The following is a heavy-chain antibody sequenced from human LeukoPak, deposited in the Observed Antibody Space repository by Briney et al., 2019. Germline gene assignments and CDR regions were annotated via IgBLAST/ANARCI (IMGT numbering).Heavy chain of an antibody. CDR3: ARDILPGYIGEGLDY. CDR2: IVRSSGFI. D-gene: IGHD3-9*01. J-gene: IGHJ4*03. CDR1: GFTFSTYS. V-gene: IGHV3-21*01. Sequence: GGSLRLSCAASGFTFSTYSMHWVRQAPGKGLEWVSSIVRSSGFIYYADSVRGRFTISRDNAKNSLYLHMSSLRAEDTAVYYCARDILPGYIGEGLDYWGQGTTVIVSS.